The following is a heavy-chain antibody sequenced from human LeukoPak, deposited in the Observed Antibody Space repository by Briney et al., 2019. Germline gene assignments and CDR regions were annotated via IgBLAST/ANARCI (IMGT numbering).Heavy chain of an antibody. CDR2: IYTSGST. CDR3: ARGHIVVVVADHFDY. J-gene: IGHJ4*02. D-gene: IGHD2-15*01. CDR1: GGSISNYY. V-gene: IGHV4-4*07. Sequence: SETLSLTCIVSGGSISNYYWSWIRQPAGKGLEWIGRIYTSGSTNYNPSLKSRVTMSVDTSKNQFSLKLSSVTAADTAVYYCARGHIVVVVADHFDYWGQGTLVTVSS.